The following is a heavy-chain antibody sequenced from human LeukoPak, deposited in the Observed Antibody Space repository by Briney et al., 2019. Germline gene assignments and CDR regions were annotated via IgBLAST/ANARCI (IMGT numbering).Heavy chain of an antibody. CDR1: GYTFTGYY. D-gene: IGHD5-18*01. Sequence: VASVKVSCKASGYTFTGYYMHWVRQAPGQGLEWMGRINPNSGGTNYAQKFQGRVTMTRDTSISTAYMELSRLRSDDTAVYYCAGSYILPTQLWFTEGLNWFDPWGQGTLVTVSS. CDR2: INPNSGGT. J-gene: IGHJ5*02. CDR3: AGSYILPTQLWFTEGLNWFDP. V-gene: IGHV1-2*06.